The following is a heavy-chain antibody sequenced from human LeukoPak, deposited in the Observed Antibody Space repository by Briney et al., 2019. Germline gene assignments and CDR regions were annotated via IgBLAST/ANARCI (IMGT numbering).Heavy chain of an antibody. CDR3: AKLHGSGKDFDY. D-gene: IGHD3-10*01. CDR1: GFTFSSYG. CDR2: ISYDGSNK. V-gene: IGHV3-30*18. Sequence: GRSLRLSCAASGFTFSSYGMHWVRQAPGKGLEWVAVISYDGSNKYYADSVKGRFTISRDNSKNTLYLQMNSLRAEDTAVYYCAKLHGSGKDFDYWGQGTLVTVSS. J-gene: IGHJ4*02.